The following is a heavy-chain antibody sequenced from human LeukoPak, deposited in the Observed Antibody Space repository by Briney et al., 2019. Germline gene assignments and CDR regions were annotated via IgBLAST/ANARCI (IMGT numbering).Heavy chain of an antibody. CDR2: ISYDGTNK. V-gene: IGHV3-30-3*01. J-gene: IGHJ3*02. Sequence: PGRSLRLSCAASGFTFSHYAMHWVRQAPGKGLEWVAVISYDGTNKYYADSVKGRFTISRDNSKNTMYLQMNSLRAEDTAMYYCARAPMSYDSSGFGGALDIWGQGTMATVSS. CDR3: ARAPMSYDSSGFGGALDI. CDR1: GFTFSHYA. D-gene: IGHD3-22*01.